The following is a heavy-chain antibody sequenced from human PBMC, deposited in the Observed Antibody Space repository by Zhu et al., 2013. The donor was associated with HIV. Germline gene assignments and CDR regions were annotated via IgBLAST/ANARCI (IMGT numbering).Heavy chain of an antibody. CDR3: ARGVEQLVVYYYYYGMDV. CDR2: MNPNSGNT. CDR1: GYTFTSYD. D-gene: IGHD6-6*01. Sequence: QVQLVQSGAEVKKPGASVKVSCKASGYTFTSYDINWVRQATGQGLEWMGWMNPNSGNTGYAQKFQGRVTMTRNTSISTAYTELSSLRSEDTAVYYCARGVEQLVVYYYYYGMDVWGQGTTVTVSS. J-gene: IGHJ6*02. V-gene: IGHV1-8*01.